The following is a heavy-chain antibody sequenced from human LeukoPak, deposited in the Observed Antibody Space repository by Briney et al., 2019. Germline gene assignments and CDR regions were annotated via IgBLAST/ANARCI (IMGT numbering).Heavy chain of an antibody. CDR3: ARDFFAFGGVIALLDY. CDR1: GFTFSSYW. D-gene: IGHD3-16*02. Sequence: PGGSLRLSCAASGFTFSSYWMSWVRQAPGKGLEWAANIKLDGSEKYYVDSVKGRFTISRDNAKKSLYLQMNSLRDEDTAVYYCARDFFAFGGVIALLDYWGQGTLVTVSS. V-gene: IGHV3-7*01. CDR2: IKLDGSEK. J-gene: IGHJ4*02.